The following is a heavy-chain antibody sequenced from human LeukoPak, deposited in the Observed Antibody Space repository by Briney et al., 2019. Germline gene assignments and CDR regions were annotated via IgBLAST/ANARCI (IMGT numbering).Heavy chain of an antibody. CDR3: ARVGSSSAFDI. CDR1: GFTFSRYA. Sequence: PGGSLRLSCAASGFTFSRYAMSWVRQAPGRGLERVSSISGNGGITNYADSVKGRFTISRDNSRNTLYLHMGSLRAEDMGVYYCARVGSSSAFDIWGQGTVVTVSS. J-gene: IGHJ3*02. V-gene: IGHV3-23*01. D-gene: IGHD6-6*01. CDR2: ISGNGGIT.